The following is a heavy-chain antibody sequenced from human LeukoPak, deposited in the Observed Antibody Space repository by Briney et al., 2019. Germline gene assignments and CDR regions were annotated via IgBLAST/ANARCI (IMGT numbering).Heavy chain of an antibody. CDR2: ISYDGSNK. J-gene: IGHJ4*02. CDR3: ARGNHYYDSSGYIPDY. D-gene: IGHD3-22*01. CDR1: GFTLSSYA. V-gene: IGHV3-30*01. Sequence: SGGSLRLSCAASGFTLSSYAMLWVRQAPGKGLEWVAVISYDGSNKYYADSVKGRFTISRDNSKNTLYLQMNSLRAEDTAVYYCARGNHYYDSSGYIPDYWGQGTLVTVSS.